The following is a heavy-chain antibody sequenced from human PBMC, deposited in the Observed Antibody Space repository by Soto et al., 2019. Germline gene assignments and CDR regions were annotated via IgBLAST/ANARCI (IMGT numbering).Heavy chain of an antibody. V-gene: IGHV3-7*01. CDR2: IKQDGSEK. Sequence: EVQLVESGGGXXXXXXXXRLSCAASGFTFSSYWMSWVRQAPVKGLEWVGNIKQDGSEKNYVDFMEGRFTISRDNAENSLYLQMNSLRAEDTAVYYCARIASAGRGWDVWGQGTTVVVSS. J-gene: IGHJ6*02. CDR1: GFTFSSYW. CDR3: ARIASAGRGWDV. D-gene: IGHD6-13*01.